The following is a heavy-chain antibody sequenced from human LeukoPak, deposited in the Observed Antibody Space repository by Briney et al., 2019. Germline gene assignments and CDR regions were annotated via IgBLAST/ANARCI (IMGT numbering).Heavy chain of an antibody. J-gene: IGHJ4*02. CDR2: INSDGSGT. CDR3: ARDYYGSGDY. D-gene: IGHD3-10*01. Sequence: GGSLRLSCTASGFTFSNYWMHWVRQAPGTGLVWVSRINSDGSGTFYADSVKGRFTISRDNAKNTLYLQMNSLRTEDTAVYYCARDYYGSGDYWGQGTLVTVSS. V-gene: IGHV3-74*01. CDR1: GFTFSNYW.